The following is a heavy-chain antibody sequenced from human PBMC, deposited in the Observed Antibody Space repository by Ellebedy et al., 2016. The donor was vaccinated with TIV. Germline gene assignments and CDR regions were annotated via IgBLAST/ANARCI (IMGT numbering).Heavy chain of an antibody. CDR3: TREVPLYCSGGNCSDPNFDY. V-gene: IGHV1-2*02. D-gene: IGHD2-15*01. J-gene: IGHJ4*02. CDR2: INPKSDDT. CDR1: GDAFTGYY. Sequence: AASVKVSCKASGDAFTGYYVHWVRQAPGQGLEWMGWINPKSDDTNYAQKFQGRLTMTRDTSISTAYMELSRLEFDDTAMYYCTREVPLYCSGGNCSDPNFDYWGQGTLVTVSS.